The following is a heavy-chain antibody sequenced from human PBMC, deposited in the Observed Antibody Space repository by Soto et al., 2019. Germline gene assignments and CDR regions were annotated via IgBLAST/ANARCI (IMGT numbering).Heavy chain of an antibody. V-gene: IGHV1-8*01. CDR3: ASRSSGWYGGAFDI. J-gene: IGHJ3*02. CDR2: MNPNSGNT. D-gene: IGHD6-19*01. CDR1: GYTFTSYD. Sequence: QVQLVQSGAEVKKPGASVKVSCKASGYTFTSYDINWVRQATGQGLEWMGWMNPNSGNTGYAQKFQGIVTMTRNTSISTAYMELSSLRSEDTAVYYCASRSSGWYGGAFDIWGQGTMVTVSS.